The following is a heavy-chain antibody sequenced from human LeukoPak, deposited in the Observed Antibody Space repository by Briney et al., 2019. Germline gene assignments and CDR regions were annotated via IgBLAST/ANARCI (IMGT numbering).Heavy chain of an antibody. Sequence: ASVKVSCKASGYTFTSYYMHWVRQAPGQGLEWMGIINPSGGSTSYAQKFQGRVTMTRDMSTSTVYMELSSLRSEDTAVYYCASGVRAGMEPVDGEPRSWGQGTLVTVSS. CDR3: ASGVRAGMEPVDGEPRS. D-gene: IGHD1-1*01. V-gene: IGHV1-46*01. J-gene: IGHJ5*02. CDR2: INPSGGST. CDR1: GYTFTSYY.